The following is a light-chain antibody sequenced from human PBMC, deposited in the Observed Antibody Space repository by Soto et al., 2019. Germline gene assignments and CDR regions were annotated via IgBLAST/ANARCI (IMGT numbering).Light chain of an antibody. V-gene: IGLV2-23*01. J-gene: IGLJ2*01. CDR1: SSDIGSYNL. CDR2: EGS. CDR3: CSYAGSSTLV. Sequence: QSVLTQPASVSGSPGQSITISCTGTSSDIGSYNLVSWYQQHPGKAPKLMIYEGSKRPSGGSNRFSGSKSGNTASLTISGLQAEDEADYYCCSYAGSSTLVFGGGTKLTVL.